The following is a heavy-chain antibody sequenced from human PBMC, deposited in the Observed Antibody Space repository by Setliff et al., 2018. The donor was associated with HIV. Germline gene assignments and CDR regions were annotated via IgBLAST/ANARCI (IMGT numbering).Heavy chain of an antibody. Sequence: SVKVSCKASGYTFTGYYMHWVRQAPGQGLEWMGWIIPILGVANYAQRFQGKVTITADKSTSTAYMELTSLRFDDTAVYYCVRGVQSPPHYSYYYMDVWGEGTMVTVSS. CDR3: VRGVQSPPHYSYYYMDV. D-gene: IGHD3-3*01. J-gene: IGHJ6*03. CDR1: GYTFTGYY. CDR2: IIPILGVA. V-gene: IGHV1-69*10.